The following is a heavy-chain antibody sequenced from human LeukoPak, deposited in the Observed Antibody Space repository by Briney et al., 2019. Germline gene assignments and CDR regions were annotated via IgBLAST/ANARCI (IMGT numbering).Heavy chain of an antibody. J-gene: IGHJ4*02. CDR1: GSTVSSYE. CDR2: ISSSGSTI. V-gene: IGHV3-48*03. D-gene: IGHD3-10*01. CDR3: ARDRYYYGSGTPFDY. Sequence: GRSLTLACAASGSTVSSYEMEWVSQAPGKGLERGSYISSSGSTIYYADSVKGRFTISRDNAKNSLYLQMNSLRAEDTAVYYCARDRYYYGSGTPFDYWGQGTLVTVSS.